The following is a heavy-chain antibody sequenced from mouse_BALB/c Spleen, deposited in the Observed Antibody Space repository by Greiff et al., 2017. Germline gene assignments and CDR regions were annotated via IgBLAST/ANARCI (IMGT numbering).Heavy chain of an antibody. D-gene: IGHD1-1*01. CDR2: ISCYNGAT. J-gene: IGHJ2*01. CDR3: ARTDYYGSSSYFDY. Sequence: LVKTGASVKISCKASGYSFTGYYMHWVKQSHGKSLEWIGYISCYNGATSYNQKFKGKATFTVDTSSSTAYMQFNSLTSEDSAVSYCARTDYYGSSSYFDYWGQGTTLTVSS. V-gene: IGHV1S34*01. CDR1: GYSFTGYY.